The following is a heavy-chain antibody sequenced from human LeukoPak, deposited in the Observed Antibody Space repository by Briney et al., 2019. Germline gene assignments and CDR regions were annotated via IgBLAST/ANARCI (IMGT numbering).Heavy chain of an antibody. CDR3: ARDYDYVWGTYRHTFDY. J-gene: IGHJ4*02. D-gene: IGHD3-16*02. Sequence: ASVKVSCKAPGYTFTSYGITWVRQAPGQGLEWMGWISAYNGDANYAQKLQGRVTMTTDTSTSTAYMELRSLRSDDTAVYYCARDYDYVWGTYRHTFDYWGQGTLVTVSS. V-gene: IGHV1-18*01. CDR1: GYTFTSYG. CDR2: ISAYNGDA.